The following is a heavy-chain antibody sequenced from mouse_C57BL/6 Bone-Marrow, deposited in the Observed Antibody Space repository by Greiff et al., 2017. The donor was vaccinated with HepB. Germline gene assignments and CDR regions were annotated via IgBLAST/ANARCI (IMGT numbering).Heavy chain of an antibody. J-gene: IGHJ4*01. CDR2: ISSGSSTI. V-gene: IGHV5-17*01. CDR3: ARRDYYGSSSLYYAMDY. CDR1: GFTFSDYG. D-gene: IGHD1-1*01. Sequence: EVMLVESGGGLVKPGGSLKLSCAASGFTFSDYGMHWVRQAPEKGLEWVAYISSGSSTIYYADTVKGRFTISRDNAKNTLFLQMTSLRSEDTAMYYCARRDYYGSSSLYYAMDYWGQGTSVTVSS.